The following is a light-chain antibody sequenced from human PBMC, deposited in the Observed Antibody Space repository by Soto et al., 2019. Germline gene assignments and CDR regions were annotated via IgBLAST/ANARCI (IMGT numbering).Light chain of an antibody. V-gene: IGLV1-51*01. CDR1: SSNIGNNF. CDR2: DNY. J-gene: IGLJ3*02. CDR3: ATWDNSLRNWV. Sequence: QSVLTQPPSVSAAPGQEVTISCSGSSSNIGNNFVSWYQQFPGRAPKLLIYDNYRRPSGIPDRFSGSKSGTSAALGITGLQTGDEADYYCATWDNSLRNWVFGGGTQLTVL.